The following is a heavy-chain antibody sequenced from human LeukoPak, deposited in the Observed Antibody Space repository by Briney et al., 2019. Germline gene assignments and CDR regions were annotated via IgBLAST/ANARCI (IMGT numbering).Heavy chain of an antibody. CDR1: GLTFSDYY. CDR2: ISSSGSTI. Sequence: RGYPRLSCAASGLTFSDYYMSWIRQAPGKGLEWVSYISSSGSTIYYADSVKGRFTISRDNAKNSLYLQMNSLRAEDTAVYYCARGGPTMIVVVITHFDYWGQGTLVTVSS. V-gene: IGHV3-11*01. J-gene: IGHJ4*02. D-gene: IGHD3-22*01. CDR3: ARGGPTMIVVVITHFDY.